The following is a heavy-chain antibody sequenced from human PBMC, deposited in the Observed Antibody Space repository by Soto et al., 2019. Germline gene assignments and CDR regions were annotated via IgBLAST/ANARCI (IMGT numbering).Heavy chain of an antibody. Sequence: GVSVQVSCKASGYTFTGYYMHWVRQAPGQGLEWMGWINPNSGGTNYAQKFQGWVTMTRDTSISTAYMELSRLRSDDTAVYYCARAGAMIAFDIWGQGTMVTVSS. J-gene: IGHJ3*02. V-gene: IGHV1-2*04. CDR2: INPNSGGT. D-gene: IGHD2-2*01. CDR1: GYTFTGYY. CDR3: ARAGAMIAFDI.